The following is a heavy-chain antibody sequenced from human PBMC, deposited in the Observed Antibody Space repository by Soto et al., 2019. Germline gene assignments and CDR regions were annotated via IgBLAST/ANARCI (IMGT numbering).Heavy chain of an antibody. CDR2: ISAYNGDT. V-gene: IGHV1-18*01. J-gene: IGHJ6*03. Sequence: GASVKVSCKASGYSFTNYGITWVRQAPGQGFEWMGWISAYNGDTNYAQKLQGRVTMTTDASTSTAYLELRSLRSDDTALYYCARDRGVAPPVAGNTHYYYYMDVWGKGTTVTVS. CDR3: ARDRGVAPPVAGNTHYYYYMDV. CDR1: GYSFTNYG. D-gene: IGHD6-19*01.